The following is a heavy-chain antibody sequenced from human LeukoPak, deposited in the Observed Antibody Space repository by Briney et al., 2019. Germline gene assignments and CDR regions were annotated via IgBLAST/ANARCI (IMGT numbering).Heavy chain of an antibody. D-gene: IGHD5-18*01. CDR3: AKGFGYYFGY. CDR1: GFTFSSYG. Sequence: GGSLRLSCAASGFTFSSYGMSWVRQAPGKGLEWVSVIYSGGSTYYADSVKGRFTISRDNSKNTLYLQMNSLRAEDTAVYYCAKGFGYYFGYWGQGTLVTISS. CDR2: IYSGGST. V-gene: IGHV3-66*01. J-gene: IGHJ4*02.